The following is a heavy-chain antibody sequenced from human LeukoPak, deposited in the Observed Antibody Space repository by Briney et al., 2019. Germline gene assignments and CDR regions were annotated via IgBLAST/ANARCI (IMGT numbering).Heavy chain of an antibody. V-gene: IGHV3-48*03. CDR2: IHSSGSTI. CDR1: GFTFSNYE. J-gene: IGHJ6*02. CDR3: ARDLVNWARSIYAMDV. D-gene: IGHD7-27*01. Sequence: GGSLRLSCAASGFTFSNYEMNWVRQAPGQGLEWVSYIHSSGSTIFYADSVQGRFTISRDNAKNSLYVQMTSLRAEDTAVYYCARDLVNWARSIYAMDVWGQGTTVIVSS.